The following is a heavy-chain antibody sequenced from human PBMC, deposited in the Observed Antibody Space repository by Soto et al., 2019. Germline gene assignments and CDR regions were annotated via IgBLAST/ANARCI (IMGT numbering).Heavy chain of an antibody. CDR1: GGSFSGYY. D-gene: IGHD3-9*01. Sequence: PSETLSLTCAVYGGSFSGYYWSWIRQPPGKGLEWIGEINHSGSTNYNPSLKSRVTISVDTSKNQFSLKLSSVTAADTAVYYCARGELRYFDWLSYYYYYGMDVWGQGTTVTVSS. CDR3: ARGELRYFDWLSYYYYYGMDV. CDR2: INHSGST. J-gene: IGHJ6*02. V-gene: IGHV4-34*01.